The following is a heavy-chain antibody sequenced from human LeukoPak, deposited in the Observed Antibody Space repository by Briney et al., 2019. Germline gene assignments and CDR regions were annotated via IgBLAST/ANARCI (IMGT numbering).Heavy chain of an antibody. D-gene: IGHD3-16*02. V-gene: IGHV3-23*01. J-gene: IGHJ6*03. CDR1: GRTFGSDC. CDR2: ISGSGGST. CDR3: AKAGSTGHDYVWGSYRYSLYYYYYMDV. Sequence: GLRRRSSRAYGRTFGSDCRSWGPQDQGKRLEWVSAISGSGGSTYYADSVKGRFTISRDNSKNTLYLQMNSLRAEDTAVYYCAKAGSTGHDYVWGSYRYSLYYYYYMDVWGKGTTVTVSS.